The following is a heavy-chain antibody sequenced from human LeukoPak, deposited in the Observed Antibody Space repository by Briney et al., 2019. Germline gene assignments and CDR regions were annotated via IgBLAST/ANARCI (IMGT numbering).Heavy chain of an antibody. CDR1: GYTFTSYD. CDR3: AREPHYDFLYYYMDV. D-gene: IGHD3-3*01. V-gene: IGHV1-18*01. J-gene: IGHJ6*03. Sequence: ASVKVSCKASGYTFTSYDINWVRQAPGQGLEWMGWISAYNGNTNYAQKLQGRVTMTTDTSTSTAYTELRSLRSDDTAVYYCAREPHYDFLYYYMDVWGKGTTVTVSS. CDR2: ISAYNGNT.